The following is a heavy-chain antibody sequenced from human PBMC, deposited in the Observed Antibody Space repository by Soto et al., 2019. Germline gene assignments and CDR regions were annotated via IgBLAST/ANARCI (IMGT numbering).Heavy chain of an antibody. J-gene: IGHJ6*03. CDR1: GYTFTSYG. CDR2: ISAYNGNT. Sequence: ASVKVSCKASGYTFTSYGISWVRQAPGQGLEWMGWISAYNGNTNYAQKLQGRVTMTTDTSTSTAYMELRSLRSDDTAVYYCARSPTLKDCSSTSCLVFNYPYMDVWGKGTTVTVSS. D-gene: IGHD2-2*01. V-gene: IGHV1-18*01. CDR3: ARSPTLKDCSSTSCLVFNYPYMDV.